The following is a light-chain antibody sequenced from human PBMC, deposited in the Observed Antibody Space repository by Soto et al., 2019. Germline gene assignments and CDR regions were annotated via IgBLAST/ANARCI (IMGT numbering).Light chain of an antibody. Sequence: QSVLTQPPSASGTPGQRVTISCSGSSSDIGSNTVHWYQQVPGTTPKLLIYSNNQRPSGVPDRFSGSKSGTSASLAISGHQSEDEADYYCAAWDVSLNGVVFGGGTKLTVL. CDR1: SSDIGSNT. V-gene: IGLV1-44*01. CDR2: SNN. CDR3: AAWDVSLNGVV. J-gene: IGLJ2*01.